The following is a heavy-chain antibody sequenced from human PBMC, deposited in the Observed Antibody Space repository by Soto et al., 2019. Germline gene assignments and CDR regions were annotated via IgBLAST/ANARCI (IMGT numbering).Heavy chain of an antibody. D-gene: IGHD3-22*01. V-gene: IGHV3-23*01. CDR2: ISGSGHAT. Sequence: EVKLLESGGGLIPPGASVRLSCVTSGFIFDSYAMSWVRQSPGRGLEWVAAISGSGHATYYTRSVQGRFLISRDKSKKTVFLQMNNLRAEDTAVYYCAKGRYFDSSGGCANYWGLGTLVTVSS. CDR1: GFIFDSYA. CDR3: AKGRYFDSSGGCANY. J-gene: IGHJ4*02.